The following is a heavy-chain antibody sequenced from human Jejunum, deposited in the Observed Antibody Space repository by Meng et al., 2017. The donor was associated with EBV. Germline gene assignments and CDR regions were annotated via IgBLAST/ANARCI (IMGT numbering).Heavy chain of an antibody. CDR3: ARLGGYASGTYYPIDP. J-gene: IGHJ5*02. Sequence: QGKLQQWGAGLLKPSETLSLTCAVYGGSFSDYYWTWIRQPPGKGLEWIGEINHGGGAIYNPSLKSRVTISVDTSKNQFSLKLSSVTAADTAVYYCARLGGYASGTYYPIDPWGQGTLVTVSS. D-gene: IGHD3-10*01. CDR2: INHGGGA. CDR1: GGSFSDYY. V-gene: IGHV4-34*01.